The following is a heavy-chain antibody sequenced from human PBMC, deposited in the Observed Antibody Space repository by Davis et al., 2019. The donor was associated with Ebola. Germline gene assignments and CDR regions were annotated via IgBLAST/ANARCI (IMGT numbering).Heavy chain of an antibody. CDR3: AKGGSGSYLWTWMDY. V-gene: IGHV3-23*01. J-gene: IGHJ4*02. Sequence: GGSLRLSCAASGFTFSTYAMNWVRQAPGKGLEWVSTISASGASTYFPDSVKGRFTNSVQGRFTISRDNPKNTLYLQMNNLRAEDTAVYYCAKGGSGSYLWTWMDYWGQGTLVTVSS. D-gene: IGHD1-26*01. CDR1: GFTFSTYA. CDR2: ISASGAST.